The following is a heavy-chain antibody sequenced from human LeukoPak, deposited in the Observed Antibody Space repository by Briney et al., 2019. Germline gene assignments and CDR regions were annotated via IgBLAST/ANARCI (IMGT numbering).Heavy chain of an antibody. CDR2: IWYDGSNK. V-gene: IGHV3-33*01. Sequence: AGGSLRLSCAASGFTFSSYGMHWVRQAPGKGLEWVAVIWYDGSNKYYADSVKGRFTISRGNSKNTLYLQMNSLRAEDTAVYYCARGGTTYYYDSSGYYCLDYWGQGTLVTVSS. CDR1: GFTFSSYG. J-gene: IGHJ4*02. D-gene: IGHD3-22*01. CDR3: ARGGTTYYYDSSGYYCLDY.